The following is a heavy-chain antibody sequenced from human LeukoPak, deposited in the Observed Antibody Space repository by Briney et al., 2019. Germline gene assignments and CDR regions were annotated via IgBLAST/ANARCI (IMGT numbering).Heavy chain of an antibody. D-gene: IGHD6-19*01. J-gene: IGHJ4*02. Sequence: SVKVSCKASGYTFTGYYMHWVRQAPGQGLEWMGRIIPILDIANYAQKFQGRVTITADKSTSTAYMELSSLRSEDTAVYYCARSPAVPGTIFFDYWGQGTLVTVSS. CDR2: IIPILDIA. V-gene: IGHV1-69*02. CDR1: GYTFTGYY. CDR3: ARSPAVPGTIFFDY.